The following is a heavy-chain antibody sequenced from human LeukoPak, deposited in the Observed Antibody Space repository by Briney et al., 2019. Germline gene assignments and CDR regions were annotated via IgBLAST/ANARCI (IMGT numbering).Heavy chain of an antibody. CDR1: GGSISSGDYY. CDR2: IYYSGST. J-gene: IGHJ3*02. V-gene: IGHV4-30-4*01. D-gene: IGHD1-26*01. Sequence: SQTLSLTCTVSGGSISSGDYYWSWIRQPPGKGLEWIGYIYYSGSTNYNPSLKSRVTISVDTSKNQFSLKLSSVTAADTAVYYCARGRYSGSYYTAQANAFDIWGQGTMVTVSS. CDR3: ARGRYSGSYYTAQANAFDI.